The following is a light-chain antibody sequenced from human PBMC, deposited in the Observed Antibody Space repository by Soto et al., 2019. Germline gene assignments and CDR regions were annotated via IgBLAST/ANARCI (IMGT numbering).Light chain of an antibody. V-gene: IGKV3-11*01. CDR3: RQRSNWLT. J-gene: IGKJ4*01. Sequence: EIVLTQSPATLSLSPGERATLSCRASQSVSSYLAWYQQKPGQAPRLLIYDASKRATGIPARFSGSGSGTDFTIPISSLEPEGFAIYYCRQRSNWLTFGGGTKVEI. CDR1: QSVSSY. CDR2: DAS.